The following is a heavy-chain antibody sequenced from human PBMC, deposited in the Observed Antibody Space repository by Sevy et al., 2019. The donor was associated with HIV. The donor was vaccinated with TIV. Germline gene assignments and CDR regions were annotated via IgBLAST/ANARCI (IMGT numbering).Heavy chain of an antibody. CDR1: XXTFSSYG. J-gene: IGHJ6*02. D-gene: IGHD1-20*01. Sequence: GGSLRLSCAASXXTFSSYGMXWVRXAPGXGLEWVXVIWXXGSNKYYAXSVKGRFTISRDNSKNTLYLQMNSLRAEDTAVYYCARDSRYNXXXGXXXXXXGQGTTVTVSS. CDR3: ARDSRYNXXXGXXXXX. V-gene: IGHV3-33*01. CDR2: IWXXGSNK.